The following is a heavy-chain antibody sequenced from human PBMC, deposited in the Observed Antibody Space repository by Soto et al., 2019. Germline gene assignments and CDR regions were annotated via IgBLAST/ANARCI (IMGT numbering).Heavy chain of an antibody. J-gene: IGHJ4*02. CDR2: ISAFTAKT. Sequence: QVQLVQSGAEVKKPGASVKVSCTASGYTYFSYGISWVRQAPGQGLEWLGWISAFTAKTNYAPKFQARVTLTTDASTSTAYMELRGLRSDDTAVYFCARDAIAGAGAFDYWGQGALVSVSS. D-gene: IGHD6-19*01. CDR1: GYTYFSYG. CDR3: ARDAIAGAGAFDY. V-gene: IGHV1-18*04.